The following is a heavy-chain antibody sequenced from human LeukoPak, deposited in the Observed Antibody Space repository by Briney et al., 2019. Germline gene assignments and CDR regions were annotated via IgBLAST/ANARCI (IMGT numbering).Heavy chain of an antibody. D-gene: IGHD6-13*01. CDR2: IYYSGST. CDR3: ARDRIAAAGLHYYYYYGMDV. J-gene: IGHJ6*02. CDR1: GGSISSYY. Sequence: SETLSLTCTVSGGSISSYYWSWIRQPPGKGLEWIGYIYYSGSTNYNPSLKSRVTISVDTSKNQFSLKLSSVTAADTAVYYCARDRIAAAGLHYYYYYGMDVWGQGTTVTVSS. V-gene: IGHV4-59*01.